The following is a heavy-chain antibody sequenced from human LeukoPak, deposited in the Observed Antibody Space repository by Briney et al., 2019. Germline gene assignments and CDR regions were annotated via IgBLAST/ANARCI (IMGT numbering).Heavy chain of an antibody. CDR3: AREGVVTTIYTLDD. CDR2: ISSSSSYI. CDR1: GFTFSHYS. D-gene: IGHD5-12*01. V-gene: IGHV3-21*01. Sequence: GGSLRLSCAASGFTFSHYSTNWVRQAPGKGLEWVSSISSSSSYIYYADSVKGRFTISRDNAKNSLYLQMNSLRAEDTAVYFCAREGVVTTIYTLDDWGQGTLVTVSS. J-gene: IGHJ4*02.